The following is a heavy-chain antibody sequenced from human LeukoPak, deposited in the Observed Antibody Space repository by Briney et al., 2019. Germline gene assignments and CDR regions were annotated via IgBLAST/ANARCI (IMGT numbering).Heavy chain of an antibody. CDR3: ASYGSGSYYMGFDY. CDR2: IYYSGST. J-gene: IGHJ4*02. CDR1: GGSISSYY. Sequence: ASETLSLTCTVSGGSISSYYWSWIRQPPGKGLEWIGYIYYSGSTNYNPSLKSRVTISVDTSKNQFSLKLSSVTAAVTAVYYCASYGSGSYYMGFDYWGQGTLVTVSS. V-gene: IGHV4-59*01. D-gene: IGHD3-10*01.